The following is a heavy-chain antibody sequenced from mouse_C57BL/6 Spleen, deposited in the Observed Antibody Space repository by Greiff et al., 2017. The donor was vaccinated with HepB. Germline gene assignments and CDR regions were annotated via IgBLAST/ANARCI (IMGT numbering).Heavy chain of an antibody. CDR1: GYTFTDYN. Sequence: EVQLVESGPELVKPGASVKIPCKASGYTFTDYNMDWVKQSHGKSLEWIGDINPNNGGTIYNQKFKGKATLTVDKSSSTAYMELRSLTSEDTAVYYCARGGYSNPWFAYWGQGTLVTVSA. CDR3: ARGGYSNPWFAY. D-gene: IGHD2-5*01. J-gene: IGHJ3*01. V-gene: IGHV1-18*01. CDR2: INPNNGGT.